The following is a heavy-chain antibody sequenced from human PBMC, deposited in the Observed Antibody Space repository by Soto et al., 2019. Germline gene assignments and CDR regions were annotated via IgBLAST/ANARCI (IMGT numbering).Heavy chain of an antibody. J-gene: IGHJ4*02. CDR1: GASVSSGDYY. D-gene: IGHD1-1*01. CDR2: IYSSGGS. CDR3: VGTGTTDDY. Sequence: QVQLQESGPGLVKPSQTLSLTCTVSGASVSSGDYYWSCIRQPPGKGLEWIGYIYSSGGSYYNPSLKGRLTISIDTAKNQFSLKLNSVTVADTAIYYCVGTGTTDDYWGRGTRVTVSS. V-gene: IGHV4-30-4*01.